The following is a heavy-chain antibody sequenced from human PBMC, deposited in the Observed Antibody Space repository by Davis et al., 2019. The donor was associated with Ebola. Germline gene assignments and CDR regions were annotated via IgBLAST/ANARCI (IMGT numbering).Heavy chain of an antibody. Sequence: SETLSLTCTVSGGSISSHYWSWIRQPPGKGLEWIGYIYYSGSTNYNPSLKSRVTISVDTSKNQFSLKLSSVTAADTAVYYCARVGAAAPWFDPWGQGTLVTVSS. CDR1: GGSISSHY. CDR3: ARVGAAAPWFDP. J-gene: IGHJ5*02. V-gene: IGHV4-59*11. CDR2: IYYSGST. D-gene: IGHD6-13*01.